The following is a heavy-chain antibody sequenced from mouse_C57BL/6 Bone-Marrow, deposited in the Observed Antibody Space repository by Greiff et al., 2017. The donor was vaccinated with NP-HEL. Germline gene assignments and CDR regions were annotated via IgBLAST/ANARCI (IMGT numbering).Heavy chain of an antibody. J-gene: IGHJ2*01. CDR1: GFNFKNTY. CDR3: ARKFLY. Sequence: VQLQQSVAELVRPGASVKLSCTASGFNFKNTYMHWVKQRPEQGLEWIGRIDPANGNTKYAPKFQGKATLTADTSSNTAYLQLSSLTSEDTAIYCCARKFLYWGQGTTLTVSS. V-gene: IGHV14-3*01. CDR2: IDPANGNT.